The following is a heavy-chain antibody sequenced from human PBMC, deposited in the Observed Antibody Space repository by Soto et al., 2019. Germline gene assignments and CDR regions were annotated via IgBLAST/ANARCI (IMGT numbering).Heavy chain of an antibody. CDR2: IWYDGSNK. D-gene: IGHD6-13*01. CDR1: GFTFSSYG. J-gene: IGHJ4*02. Sequence: PGGSLRLSCAASGFTFSSYGMHWARQAPGKGLEWVAVIWYDGSNKYYADSVKGRFTISRDNSKNTLYLQMNSLRAEDTAVYYCARDPQQQPFDYWGQGTLVTVSS. CDR3: ARDPQQQPFDY. V-gene: IGHV3-33*01.